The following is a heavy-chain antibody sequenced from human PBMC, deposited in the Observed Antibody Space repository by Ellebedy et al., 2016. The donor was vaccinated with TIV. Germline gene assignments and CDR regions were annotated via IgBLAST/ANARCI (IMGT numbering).Heavy chain of an antibody. D-gene: IGHD2-2*01. CDR2: IGSGRRSGGKT. CDR1: GFIFTDYQ. V-gene: IGHV3-11*01. CDR3: ARGAYCSSSSCYSTLGYDGMDV. J-gene: IGHJ6*02. Sequence: GGSLRLXCVASGFIFTDYQMAWVRQAPGKGPEWVSYIGSGRRSGGKTYYADSVKGRFTISRDNARNSLYLQMSSLRVDDTAVYYCARGAYCSSSSCYSTLGYDGMDVWGQGTTVTVS.